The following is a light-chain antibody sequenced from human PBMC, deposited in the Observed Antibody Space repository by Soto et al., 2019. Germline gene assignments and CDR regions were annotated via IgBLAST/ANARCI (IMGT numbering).Light chain of an antibody. CDR3: QQYKSWPPLT. CDR1: QSISDN. CDR2: GAS. V-gene: IGKV3-15*01. J-gene: IGKJ4*01. Sequence: DIVMTQSPAILSVSLGERATLSCLASQSISDNLAWYQQRSGQAPRLLIYGASTRATGVPARFSGSGSGTXFXXXXXXXXXXXFXIYYCQQYKSWPPLTFGGGTKVE.